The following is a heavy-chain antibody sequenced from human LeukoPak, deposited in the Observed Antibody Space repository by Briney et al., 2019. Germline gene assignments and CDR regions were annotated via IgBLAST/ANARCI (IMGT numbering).Heavy chain of an antibody. V-gene: IGHV4-31*03. D-gene: IGHD3-3*01. CDR3: ARGSDFWSGYYKPPGYYYMDV. CDR2: IYYSGST. CDR1: GGSISSGGYY. Sequence: SETLSLTCTVSGGSISSGGYYWSWIRQHPGKGLEWIGYIYYSGSTYYNPSLKSRVTISVDTSKNQFSLKLSSVTAADTAVYYCARGSDFWSGYYKPPGYYYMDVWGKGTTVTVSS. J-gene: IGHJ6*03.